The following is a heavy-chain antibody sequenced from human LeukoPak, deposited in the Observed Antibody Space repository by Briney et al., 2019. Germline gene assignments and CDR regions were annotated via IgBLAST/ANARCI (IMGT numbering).Heavy chain of an antibody. CDR1: GGSISSGGYY. CDR3: ARDRAAGIDY. J-gene: IGHJ4*02. D-gene: IGHD6-13*01. Sequence: PSETLSLSCTVSGGSISSGGYYWSWIRQHPGKGLEWTGYIYYSGSTYYNPSLKSRVTISVDTSKNQFSLKLSSVTAADTAVYYCARDRAAGIDYWGQGTLVTVSS. V-gene: IGHV4-31*03. CDR2: IYYSGST.